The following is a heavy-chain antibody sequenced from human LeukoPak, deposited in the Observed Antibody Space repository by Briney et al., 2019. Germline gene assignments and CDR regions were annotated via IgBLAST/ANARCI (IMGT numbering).Heavy chain of an antibody. CDR3: ARDLLGDSSGYYAYYFDY. CDR1: GFTFSSYA. J-gene: IGHJ4*02. D-gene: IGHD3-22*01. V-gene: IGHV3-30-3*01. Sequence: GGSLRLSCAASGFTFSSYAMHWVRQAPGKGLEWVAVISYDGSNKYYADSVKGRFTISRDNSKNTPYLQMNSLRAEDTAAYYCARDLLGDSSGYYAYYFDYWGQGTLVTVSS. CDR2: ISYDGSNK.